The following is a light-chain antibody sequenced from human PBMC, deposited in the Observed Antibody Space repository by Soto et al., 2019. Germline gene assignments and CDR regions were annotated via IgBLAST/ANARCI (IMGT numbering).Light chain of an antibody. CDR3: QQYNNGLPLT. J-gene: IGKJ4*01. V-gene: IGKV3-15*01. CDR2: GAS. CDR1: QFIRNN. Sequence: EIVMTQSPGTLSVSPGERATLSCRASQFIRNNLAWYQQKPGQAPRLLLYGASIRATAVPARISGSGSGTEFSPTSSSLQSEDIGVYYCQQYNNGLPLTFGGGTKVEI.